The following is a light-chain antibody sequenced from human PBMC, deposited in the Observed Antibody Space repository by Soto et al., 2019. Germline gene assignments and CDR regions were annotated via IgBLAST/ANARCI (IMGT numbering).Light chain of an antibody. CDR3: QQYNKWPLT. CDR2: SAS. V-gene: IGKV3-15*01. J-gene: IGKJ3*01. CDR1: QSVNNN. Sequence: EILITHSPFTLSVSPWERATLSCTASQSVNNNVAWYQQKPGHTPRLLIYSASIGATGTPARFSGSGSGSDFTLTISSLQSEDFAVYYCQQYNKWPLTFGPGTKVDIK.